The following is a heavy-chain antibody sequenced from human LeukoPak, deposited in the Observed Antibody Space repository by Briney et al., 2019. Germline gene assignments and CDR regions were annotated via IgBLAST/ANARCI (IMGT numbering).Heavy chain of an antibody. CDR1: GYTFTAYY. D-gene: IGHD3-16*02. V-gene: IGHV1-2*02. CDR2: INPNSGGT. Sequence: ASVKVSCKASGYTFTAYYMHWIRQAPGQGLEWMGWINPNSGGTNYAQKFQGRVTMTRDTSISTAYMELSRLRSDDTAVYYCARDLRGYQPPDDAFDIWGQGTMVTVSS. J-gene: IGHJ3*02. CDR3: ARDLRGYQPPDDAFDI.